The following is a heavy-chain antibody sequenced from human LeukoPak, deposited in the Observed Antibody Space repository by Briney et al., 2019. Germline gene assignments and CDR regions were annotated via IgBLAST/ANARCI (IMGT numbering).Heavy chain of an antibody. J-gene: IGHJ3*02. Sequence: GASVKVSCKVSGYTLTELSMHWVRQAPGKGLEWMGGFDPEDGETIYAQKFQGRVTMTEDTSTDTAYMELSSLRSEDTAVYYCATPISGWNYVAASLSDAFDIWGQGTMVTVSS. CDR3: ATPISGWNYVAASLSDAFDI. CDR1: GYTLTELS. V-gene: IGHV1-24*01. CDR2: FDPEDGET. D-gene: IGHD1-7*01.